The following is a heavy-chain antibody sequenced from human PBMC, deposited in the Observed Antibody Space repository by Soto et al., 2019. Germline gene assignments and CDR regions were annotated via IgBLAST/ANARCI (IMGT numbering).Heavy chain of an antibody. D-gene: IGHD2-15*01. CDR2: INPNSGGT. Sequence: QVQLVQSGAEVKKPGASVKVSCKASGYTFTGYYMHWVRQAPGQGLEWMGWINPNSGGTNYAQKFQGRVTMTRDTSISTAYMELSRLRSDDTAVYYCARDNIVVVVAATYADYWGQGTLVTVSS. CDR1: GYTFTGYY. J-gene: IGHJ4*02. CDR3: ARDNIVVVVAATYADY. V-gene: IGHV1-2*02.